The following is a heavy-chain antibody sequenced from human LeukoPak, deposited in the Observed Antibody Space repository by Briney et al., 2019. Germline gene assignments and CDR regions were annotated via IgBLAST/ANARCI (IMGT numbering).Heavy chain of an antibody. CDR1: GFTFSSYA. J-gene: IGHJ4*02. V-gene: IGHV3-23*01. Sequence: GGSLRLSCAASGFTFSSYAMSWVRQPPGKGLEWVSAISSSGGNTYYADSVQGRFTIARDNSKNTMYLQMNSLRAEDTAVYYCAKDFRYCGGGSVRGSPDYWGQGTLVTVSS. D-gene: IGHD2-21*01. CDR2: ISSSGGNT. CDR3: AKDFRYCGGGSVRGSPDY.